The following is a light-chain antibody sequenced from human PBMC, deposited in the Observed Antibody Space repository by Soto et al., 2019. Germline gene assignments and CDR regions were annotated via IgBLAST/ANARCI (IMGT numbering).Light chain of an antibody. V-gene: IGKV3-20*01. CDR3: QQYGGSPGT. J-gene: IGKJ1*01. CDR2: HAS. Sequence: EIVLTQSPGTLSLSPGERATLSCRASQSVRSGYLAWYQQKPGQAPRLLIYHASSRVTGIPDRFSGSGSGTDFTLTISRLKPEDFAVYHCQQYGGSPGTFGQGTKVEIK. CDR1: QSVRSGY.